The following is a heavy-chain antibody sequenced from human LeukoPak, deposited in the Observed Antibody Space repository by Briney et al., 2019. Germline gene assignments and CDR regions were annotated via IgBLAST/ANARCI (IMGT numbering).Heavy chain of an antibody. CDR3: AKDIVATIRGNWFDP. V-gene: IGHV3-9*01. CDR1: GFTFDDYA. CDR2: ISWNSGSI. J-gene: IGHJ5*02. Sequence: SLRLSCAASGFTFDDYAMHWVRQAPGKGLEWVSGISWNSGSIGYADSVKGRFTISRDNAKNSLYLQMNSLRAEDTALYYCAKDIVATIRGNWFDPWGQGTLVTVSS. D-gene: IGHD5-12*01.